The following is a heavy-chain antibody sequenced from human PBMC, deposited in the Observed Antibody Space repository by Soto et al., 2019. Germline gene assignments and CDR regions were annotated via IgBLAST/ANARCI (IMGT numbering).Heavy chain of an antibody. D-gene: IGHD3-10*01. Sequence: EVQLVESGGGLVQPGRSLRLSCAASGFTFDDYGMHWVRQAPGKGLEWVSGISWNSGSIGYADSVKGRFTISRDNAKNSLYLQMNSLRAEDTALYYCAKVGNTMARGVLVAGYFDLWGRGTLVTVSP. CDR1: GFTFDDYG. CDR3: AKVGNTMARGVLVAGYFDL. V-gene: IGHV3-9*01. CDR2: ISWNSGSI. J-gene: IGHJ2*01.